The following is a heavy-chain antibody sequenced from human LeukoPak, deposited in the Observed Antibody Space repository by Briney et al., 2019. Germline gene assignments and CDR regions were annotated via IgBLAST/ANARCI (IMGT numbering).Heavy chain of an antibody. D-gene: IGHD3-22*01. CDR3: ASGGYYDSSGYFIPLFDY. CDR2: IKQDGGEK. Sequence: PGGSLRLSCAASRFTFSSYWMSWVRQAPGKGLEWVSNIKQDGGEKYYVDSVKGRFTISRDNAKNSLYLQMNSLRAEDTAVYYCASGGYYDSSGYFIPLFDYWGQGTLVTVSS. V-gene: IGHV3-7*01. J-gene: IGHJ4*02. CDR1: RFTFSSYW.